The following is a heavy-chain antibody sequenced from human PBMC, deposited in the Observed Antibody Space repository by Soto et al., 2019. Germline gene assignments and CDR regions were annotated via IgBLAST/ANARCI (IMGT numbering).Heavy chain of an antibody. CDR3: ARDSSGWYTNYWCFDL. V-gene: IGHV1-18*01. Sequence: ASVKVSCKASGYTFTSYGISWVRQAPGQGLEWMGWISAYNGNTNYAQKLQGRVTMTTDTSTSTAYMELRSLRSDDTAVYYCARDSSGWYTNYWCFDLWGRGTLVTVSS. CDR2: ISAYNGNT. CDR1: GYTFTSYG. D-gene: IGHD6-19*01. J-gene: IGHJ2*01.